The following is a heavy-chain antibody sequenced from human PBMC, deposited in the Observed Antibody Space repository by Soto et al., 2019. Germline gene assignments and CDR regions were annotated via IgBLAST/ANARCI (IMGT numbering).Heavy chain of an antibody. CDR1: GYTFTSYG. D-gene: IGHD2-15*01. J-gene: IGHJ6*02. CDR2: ISAYNGNT. CDR3: ARDGGDIVVVVAATPGYYYGMDV. V-gene: IGHV1-18*01. Sequence: EASVKVSCKASGYTFTSYGISWVRQAPGQGLEWMGWISAYNGNTNYAQKLQGRVTMTTDTSTSTAYMELRSLRSDDTAVYYCARDGGDIVVVVAATPGYYYGMDVWGQGTTVTVSS.